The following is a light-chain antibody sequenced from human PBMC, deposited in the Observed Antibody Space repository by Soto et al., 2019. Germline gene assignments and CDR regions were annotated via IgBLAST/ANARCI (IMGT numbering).Light chain of an antibody. Sequence: HSALGQPASVSWSPGELITIACTGTSSDVGGYNYVSWYQQHPGKAPKLMIYEVSNRPSGVSNRFSGSKSGNTASLTISGLQAEDEADYYCSSYTSSSNLYVFGTGTKVTVL. CDR2: EVS. CDR1: SSDVGGYNY. J-gene: IGLJ1*01. CDR3: SSYTSSSNLYV. V-gene: IGLV2-14*01.